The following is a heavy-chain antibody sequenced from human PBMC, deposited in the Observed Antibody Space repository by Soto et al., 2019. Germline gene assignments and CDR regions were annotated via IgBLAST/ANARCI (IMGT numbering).Heavy chain of an antibody. D-gene: IGHD3-10*01. CDR2: IKSKTDGGTT. CDR1: GFTFSNAW. Sequence: GGSLRLSCAASGFTFSNAWMSWVRQAPGKGLEWVGRIKSKTDGGTTDYAAPVKGRFTISRDNSKNTLYLQLNSLKTEESTVYYCPTAVDGSGSYLGYWGQGTMVTVSS. J-gene: IGHJ4*02. V-gene: IGHV3-15*01. CDR3: PTAVDGSGSYLGY.